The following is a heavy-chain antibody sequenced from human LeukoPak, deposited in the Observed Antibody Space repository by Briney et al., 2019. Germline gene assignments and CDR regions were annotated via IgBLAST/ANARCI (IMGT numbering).Heavy chain of an antibody. V-gene: IGHV4-34*01. CDR1: GESFSEYY. CDR3: AFEGPVSGYAFDP. D-gene: IGHD5-12*01. J-gene: IGHJ5*02. CDR2: INHSGGP. Sequence: SETLSLTCAVYGESFSEYYWSWIRQPPGKGLEGIGQINHSGGPNSQPSIKTRVTISLDTSKNQVSLKLRSVTAADTAVYYCAFEGPVSGYAFDPWGQGALVAVSS.